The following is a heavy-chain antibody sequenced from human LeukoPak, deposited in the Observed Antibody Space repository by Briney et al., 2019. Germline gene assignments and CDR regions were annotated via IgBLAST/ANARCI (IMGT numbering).Heavy chain of an antibody. CDR1: GFTFSSYG. V-gene: IGHV3-30*02. J-gene: IGHJ5*02. D-gene: IGHD6-13*01. CDR2: IHHDGSNK. Sequence: GGSLRLSCAASGFTFSSYGMHWVRQAPGKGLDWVAFIHHDGSNKYYADSVRGRFTISRDNSKNTLYLQMNSLRAEDTAVYFCARAPYSSSWYWFDPWGQGTLVTVSS. CDR3: ARAPYSSSWYWFDP.